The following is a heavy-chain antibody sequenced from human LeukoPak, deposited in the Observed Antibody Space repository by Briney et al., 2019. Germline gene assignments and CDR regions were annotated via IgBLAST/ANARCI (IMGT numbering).Heavy chain of an antibody. J-gene: IGHJ6*02. CDR1: GGSFSGYY. Sequence: SETLSLTCAVYGGSFSGYYWSWIRQPPGKGLEWIGEINHSGSTNYNPSLKSRVTISVDTSKNQFSLKLSSVTAADTAAYYCARAIAVAGPVYYYYGMDVWGQGTTVTVSS. D-gene: IGHD6-19*01. CDR2: INHSGST. CDR3: ARAIAVAGPVYYYYGMDV. V-gene: IGHV4-34*01.